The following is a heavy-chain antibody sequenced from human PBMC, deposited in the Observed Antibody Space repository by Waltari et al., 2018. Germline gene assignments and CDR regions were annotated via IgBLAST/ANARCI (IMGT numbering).Heavy chain of an antibody. CDR1: GYTFTSYA. D-gene: IGHD6-13*01. Sequence: QVQLVQSGSELQKPGASVKVSCNASGYTFTSYAMNWLPQAPGQGLEWMGWINTNTGNPTYAQGFTGRFVFSLDTSVSTAYLQISSLKAEDTAVYYCARDLRIAAAANWFDPWGQGTLVNVSS. V-gene: IGHV7-4-1*02. CDR2: INTNTGNP. CDR3: ARDLRIAAAANWFDP. J-gene: IGHJ5*02.